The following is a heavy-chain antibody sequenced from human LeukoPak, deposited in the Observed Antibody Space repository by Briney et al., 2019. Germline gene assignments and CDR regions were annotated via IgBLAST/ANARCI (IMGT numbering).Heavy chain of an antibody. J-gene: IGHJ4*02. CDR1: GFTVGSNY. V-gene: IGHV3-53*05. CDR2: IYSGGST. D-gene: IGHD4-17*01. CDR3: AKGGTTVTMFDY. Sequence: GGSLRLSCAASGFTVGSNYMSWVRQAPGKGLEWVSVIYSGGSTYYADSVKGRFTISRDNSKNTLYLQMNSLRAEGTAVYYCAKGGTTVTMFDYWGQGTLVTVSS.